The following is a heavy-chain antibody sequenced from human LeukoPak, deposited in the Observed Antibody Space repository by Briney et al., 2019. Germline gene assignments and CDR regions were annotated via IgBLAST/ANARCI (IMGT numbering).Heavy chain of an antibody. D-gene: IGHD3-10*01. Sequence: SETLSLTCTVSGGSISSGSYYWSWIRQPAGKGLEWIGRIYTSGSTNYNPSLKSRVTISVDTSKNQFSLKLSSVTAADTAVYYGARAGPGGFDPWGQGTLVTVSS. V-gene: IGHV4-61*02. J-gene: IGHJ5*02. CDR2: IYTSGST. CDR1: GGSISSGSYY. CDR3: ARAGPGGFDP.